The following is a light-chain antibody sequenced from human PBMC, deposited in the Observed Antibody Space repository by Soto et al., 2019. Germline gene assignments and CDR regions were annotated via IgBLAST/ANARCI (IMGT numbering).Light chain of an antibody. CDR3: QQRNVWPPVT. V-gene: IGKV3D-20*02. Sequence: EIVLTQSPGTLSLSPGERATLSCRASQSVSSKYLAWYQQKPGQAPRLLIYGTSSGTPSRATGIPDRFSGSGSGTDFALTISGLEPEDFAVYYCQQRNVWPPVTFGQGTRLEIK. CDR2: GTSSGTP. CDR1: QSVSSKY. J-gene: IGKJ5*01.